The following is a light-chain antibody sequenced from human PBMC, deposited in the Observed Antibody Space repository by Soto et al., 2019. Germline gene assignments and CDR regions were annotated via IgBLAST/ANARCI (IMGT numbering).Light chain of an antibody. Sequence: QSVLTQPPSASGTPGQSVTISCSGSSSNIGSNFVFWYQQLPGTAPKLLIYRPDQRPSGVPARFSASKSGTSASLAISGLRSEDEADYYCASWDDSLSGYVFGTGTQLTVL. CDR3: ASWDDSLSGYV. CDR1: SSNIGSNF. CDR2: RPD. J-gene: IGLJ1*01. V-gene: IGLV1-47*01.